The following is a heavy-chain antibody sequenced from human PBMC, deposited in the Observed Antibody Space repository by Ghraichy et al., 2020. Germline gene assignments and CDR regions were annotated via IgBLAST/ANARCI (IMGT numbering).Heavy chain of an antibody. J-gene: IGHJ4*02. CDR3: ARVKRDYYDSSGYYYSGFDY. CDR1: GFTFSSYS. CDR2: ITMSSSTI. D-gene: IGHD3-22*01. V-gene: IGHV3-48*01. Sequence: GGSLRLSCAASGFTFSSYSMNWVRQAPGKGLEWVSHITMSSSTIYYADSVKGRFTISRDNAKNSLYLHMNSLRAEDTAVYYCARVKRDYYDSSGYYYSGFDYWGQGTLVTVSS.